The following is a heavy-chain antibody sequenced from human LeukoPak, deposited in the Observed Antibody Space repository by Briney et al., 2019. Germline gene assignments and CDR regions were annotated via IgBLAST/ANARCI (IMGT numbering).Heavy chain of an antibody. V-gene: IGHV1-18*01. J-gene: IGHJ6*02. CDR1: GYTFTSYG. Sequence: GASVKVSCKASGYTFTSYGISWVRQAPGQGLEWMGWISAYNGNTNYAQKLQGRVTMTTDTSTSTAYMELRSLRSDDTAVYYCARAGYYDSWHYYYYYGMDVWGQGTTVTVSS. D-gene: IGHD3-22*01. CDR2: ISAYNGNT. CDR3: ARAGYYDSWHYYYYYGMDV.